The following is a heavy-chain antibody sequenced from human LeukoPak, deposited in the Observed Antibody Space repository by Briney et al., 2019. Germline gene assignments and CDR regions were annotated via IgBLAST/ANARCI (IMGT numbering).Heavy chain of an antibody. CDR3: ASPYYYDSSGYCPGLIGDAFDI. J-gene: IGHJ3*02. Sequence: ASVKVSCKASGYTFTSYGISWVRQAPGQGLGWMGWISAYNGNTNYAQKLQGRVTRTTDTSTSTAYMELRSLRSDDTAVYYCASPYYYDSSGYCPGLIGDAFDIWGQGTMVTVSS. D-gene: IGHD3-22*01. CDR2: ISAYNGNT. V-gene: IGHV1-18*01. CDR1: GYTFTSYG.